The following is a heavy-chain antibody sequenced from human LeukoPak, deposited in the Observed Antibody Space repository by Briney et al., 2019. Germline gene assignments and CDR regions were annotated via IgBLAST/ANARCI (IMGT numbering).Heavy chain of an antibody. Sequence: PGGPLRLSCAASGFTFSSYEMNWVRQTPGKGLEWVSYISSSGSTIYYADSVKGRFTISRDNAKNSLYLQMNSLRAEDTAVYYCARVYGGKSYYFDYWGQGTLVTVSS. CDR1: GFTFSSYE. CDR3: ARVYGGKSYYFDY. J-gene: IGHJ4*02. D-gene: IGHD4-23*01. V-gene: IGHV3-48*03. CDR2: ISSSGSTI.